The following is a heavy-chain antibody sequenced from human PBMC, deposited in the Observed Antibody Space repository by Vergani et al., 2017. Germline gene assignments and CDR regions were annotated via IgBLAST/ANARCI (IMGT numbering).Heavy chain of an antibody. Sequence: QVQLVQSGAEVKKPGASVKVSCKASGYTFTSYGISWVRQAGQGLEWMGWISSYNGNTNYAQKLQGRVTMTTDKSTSTAYMELRSLRSDDTAVYYCSRDLEWFXFDYWGQGTLVTVSS. D-gene: IGHD3-3*01. CDR1: GYTFTSYG. CDR2: ISSYNGNT. J-gene: IGHJ4*02. CDR3: SRDLEWFXFDY. V-gene: IGHV1-18*04.